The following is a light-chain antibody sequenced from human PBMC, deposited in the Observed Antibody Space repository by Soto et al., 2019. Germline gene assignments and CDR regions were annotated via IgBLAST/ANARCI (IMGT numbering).Light chain of an antibody. CDR3: QQYDTNPKT. CDR1: QSINNW. J-gene: IGKJ1*01. Sequence: DIQMTQSPSTLSAVVGDRVTFTCRASQSINNWLAWYKQRPGTAPKILIYDASTLESGVPSRCSGSGSGTDFSLTISSLQPEDFETYYCQQYDTNPKTFGQGTEVEI. V-gene: IGKV1-5*01. CDR2: DAS.